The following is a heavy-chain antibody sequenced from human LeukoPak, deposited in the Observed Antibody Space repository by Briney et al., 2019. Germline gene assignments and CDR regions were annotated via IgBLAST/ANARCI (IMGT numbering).Heavy chain of an antibody. CDR3: ASRKLGNDY. D-gene: IGHD7-27*01. V-gene: IGHV4-59*01. CDR1: GGSISSYY. Sequence: PSETLSLTCTVSGGSISSYYWSWIRQSPGRGLEWIGYIYHTGSTSYSPSLKSRVTISADTSQNQFSLKLSSVTAADTAVYYCASRKLGNDYWGQGTLVTVSS. CDR2: IYHTGST. J-gene: IGHJ4*02.